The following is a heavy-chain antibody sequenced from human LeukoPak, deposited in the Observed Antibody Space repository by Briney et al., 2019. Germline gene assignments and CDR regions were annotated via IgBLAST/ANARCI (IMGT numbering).Heavy chain of an antibody. CDR1: GGSFSGYY. J-gene: IGHJ4*02. Sequence: SETLSLTCAVYGGSFSGYYWSWIRQPPGKGLEWIGEINHSGSTNYNPSLKSRVTISVDTSKNQFSLKLSSVTAADTAVYYCARGQDYYDSSGYYYWGQGTLVTVSS. CDR3: ARGQDYYDSSGYYY. CDR2: INHSGST. V-gene: IGHV4-34*01. D-gene: IGHD3-22*01.